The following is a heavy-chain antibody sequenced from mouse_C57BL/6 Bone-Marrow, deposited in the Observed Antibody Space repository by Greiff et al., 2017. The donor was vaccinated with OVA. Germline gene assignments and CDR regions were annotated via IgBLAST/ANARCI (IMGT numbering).Heavy chain of an antibody. V-gene: IGHV7-3*01. CDR1: GFTFTDYY. J-gene: IGHJ1*03. Sequence: DVKLVESGGGLVQPGGSLSLSCAASGFTFTDYYMSWVRQPPGQALEWLGFIRNKANGYTTEYSSSVKGRFTISRDKSQSILYLQMTALRAEDSATYDCARYKGVYWYFDVWGTGTTVTVSS. CDR2: IRNKANGYTT. CDR3: ARYKGVYWYFDV.